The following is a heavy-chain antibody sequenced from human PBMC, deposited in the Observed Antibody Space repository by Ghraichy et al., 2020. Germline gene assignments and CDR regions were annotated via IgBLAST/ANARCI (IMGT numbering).Heavy chain of an antibody. Sequence: GGSLRLSCAASGFTVSGNHMSWVRQAPGKGLEWVAVIYTSGGTNYADSVKGRFTISRDNSKNTLSLQMNSLRAEDTAVYFCARDRRGPHYDSSGHYIDAFDIWGQGTMVTVSS. CDR2: IYTSGGT. J-gene: IGHJ3*02. CDR3: ARDRRGPHYDSSGHYIDAFDI. D-gene: IGHD3-22*01. CDR1: GFTVSGNH. V-gene: IGHV3-66*03.